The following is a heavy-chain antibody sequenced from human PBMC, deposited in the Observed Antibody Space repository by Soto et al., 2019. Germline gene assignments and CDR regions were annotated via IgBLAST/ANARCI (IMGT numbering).Heavy chain of an antibody. Sequence: SETLSLTCTVSGGSISSGGYYWSWIRQHPGKGLEWIGYIYYSGSTYYNPSLKSRVTTSVDTSKNQFSLKLSSVTAADTAVYYCARSRHEWFGELIYSSYFDYWGQGTLVTSPQ. D-gene: IGHD3-10*01. J-gene: IGHJ4*02. V-gene: IGHV4-31*03. CDR2: IYYSGST. CDR1: GGSISSGGYY. CDR3: ARSRHEWFGELIYSSYFDY.